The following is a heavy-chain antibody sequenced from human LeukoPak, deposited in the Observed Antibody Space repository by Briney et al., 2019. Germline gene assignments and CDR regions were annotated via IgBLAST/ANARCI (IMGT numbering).Heavy chain of an antibody. CDR1: GFTSIDDY. D-gene: IGHD4-17*01. V-gene: IGHV3-11*03. Sequence: GGSLSLSCAASGFTSIDDYMSWIRQAPGRGLEGVSYISSSSSHTNYADSVKGLFTISTDNAKNSLYLQMNSLRAEVTDVYYCARREDYGDYESQPGVVYYGMDVWGKGTTVTVSS. CDR3: ARREDYGDYESQPGVVYYGMDV. CDR2: ISSSSSHT. J-gene: IGHJ6*04.